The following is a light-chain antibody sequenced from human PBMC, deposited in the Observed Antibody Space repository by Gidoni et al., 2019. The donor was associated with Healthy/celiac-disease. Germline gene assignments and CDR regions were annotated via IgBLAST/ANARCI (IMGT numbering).Light chain of an antibody. V-gene: IGLV2-23*01. CDR3: CSYAGTVV. Sequence: QSALTQPAPESGSPGQSITISCTGTSSDVGSYHLVSWYQQHPGKAPKLMIYEGSTRPSGVSNRFSGSKSGNTASLTISGLQAEDEADYYCCSYAGTVVFGGGTKLTVL. CDR2: EGS. CDR1: SSDVGSYHL. J-gene: IGLJ2*01.